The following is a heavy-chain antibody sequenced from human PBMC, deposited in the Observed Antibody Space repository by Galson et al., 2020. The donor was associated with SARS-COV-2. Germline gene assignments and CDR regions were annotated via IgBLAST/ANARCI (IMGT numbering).Heavy chain of an antibody. D-gene: IGHD7-27*01. CDR2: ISRSGGA. CDR3: ARVKQLSGRPGVLAWGPKAYEYYYMDV. CDR1: GGSLNNYY. V-gene: IGHV4-34*01. Sequence: SETLSLVCSVSGGSLNNYYWSWIRQTPGKGLEWIGEISRSGGARHNPSLQSRVTISLATSENRFSLMLSSVTAADTAVYYCARVKQLSGRPGVLAWGPKAYEYYYMDVWGKGTTVTVSS. J-gene: IGHJ6*03.